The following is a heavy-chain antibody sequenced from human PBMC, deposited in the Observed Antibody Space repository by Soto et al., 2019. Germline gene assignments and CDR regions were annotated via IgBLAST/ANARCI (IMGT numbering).Heavy chain of an antibody. V-gene: IGHV4-61*01. CDR3: VREANYYDSSGYWDDY. D-gene: IGHD3-22*01. J-gene: IGHJ4*02. CDR1: GGYGGGGSDY. Sequence: SETMSVTCTVAGGYGGGGSDYWSWIRQPPGKGLEGIGYIYSSGGSNYSPSLKSRVTISVDTSKNQFTLKLRSVTAADTAVYYCVREANYYDSSGYWDDYWGQGTLVTVSS. CDR2: IYSSGGS.